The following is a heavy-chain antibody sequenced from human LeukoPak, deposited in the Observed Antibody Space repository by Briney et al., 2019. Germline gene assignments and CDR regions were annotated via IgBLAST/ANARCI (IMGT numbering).Heavy chain of an antibody. CDR2: IYSGGNT. CDR3: ARAKEWFRKIFDD. Sequence: GGSLRLSCAVSGFTVSSNYMSWVRQAPGKGLEWISVIYSGGNTYYADSVKGRFTISRDNSKNMLYLQINSLKAEDTAVYYCARAKEWFRKIFDDWGQGTLVAVSS. D-gene: IGHD3-3*01. CDR1: GFTVSSNY. J-gene: IGHJ4*02. V-gene: IGHV3-53*01.